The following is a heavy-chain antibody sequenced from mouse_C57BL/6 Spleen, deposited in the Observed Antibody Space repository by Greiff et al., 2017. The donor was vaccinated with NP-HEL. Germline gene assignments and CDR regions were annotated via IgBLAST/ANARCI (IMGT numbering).Heavy chain of an antibody. CDR3: AKGEEDRGDY. V-gene: IGHV1-53*01. J-gene: IGHJ4*01. CDR1: GYTFTSYW. Sequence: QVQLQQPGTELVKPGASVKLSCKASGYTFTSYWMHWVKQRPGQGLEWIGNINPSNGGTNYNEKCKSKATLPVDKSTSTAYMQLSSLTSDDSAVYYCAKGEEDRGDYWGQGTSVTVSS. D-gene: IGHD3-1*01. CDR2: INPSNGGT.